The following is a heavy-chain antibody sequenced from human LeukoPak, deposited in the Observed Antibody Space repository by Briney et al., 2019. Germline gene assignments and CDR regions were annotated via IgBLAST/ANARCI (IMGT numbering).Heavy chain of an antibody. D-gene: IGHD2/OR15-2a*01. CDR1: GFTFSSRA. Sequence: PGGSLRLSCAASGFTFSSRAMYWVRQAPAKGLGWVAGLSYDGSNTYYLDSVKGRFTISGDNSKNTLYLQMDSLRTEDTAVYYCAKDPHQLILSNYFDDWGQGTLVTVSS. V-gene: IGHV3-30*18. J-gene: IGHJ4*02. CDR2: LSYDGSNT. CDR3: AKDPHQLILSNYFDD.